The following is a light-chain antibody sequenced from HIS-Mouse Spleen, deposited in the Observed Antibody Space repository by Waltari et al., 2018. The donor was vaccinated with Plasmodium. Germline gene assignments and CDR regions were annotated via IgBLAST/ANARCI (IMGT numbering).Light chain of an antibody. CDR3: QQYYSYPLT. J-gene: IGKJ4*01. CDR1: QGISRY. Sequence: IRMTQSPSSFSASTGDRVTITCRASQGISRYLAWYQKKPGKAPKLLIYAASTLQSGVPSRFSGSGSGTDFTLTISCLQSEDFATYYCQQYYSYPLTFGGGTKVEIK. CDR2: AAS. V-gene: IGKV1-8*01.